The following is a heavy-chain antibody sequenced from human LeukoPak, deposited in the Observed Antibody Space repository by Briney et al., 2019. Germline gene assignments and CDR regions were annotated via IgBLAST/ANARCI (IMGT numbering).Heavy chain of an antibody. J-gene: IGHJ4*02. CDR1: GGSISSYY. CDR2: IYYSGCT. CDR3: AREVRVVPAATYVLYYFDY. V-gene: IGHV4-59*01. D-gene: IGHD2-2*01. Sequence: PSETLSLTCTVSGGSISSYYWSWIRQPPGKGLEWIGYIYYSGCTNYNPSLKSRVTISVDTSKNQFSLKLSSVTAADTAVYYCAREVRVVPAATYVLYYFDYWGQGTLVTVSS.